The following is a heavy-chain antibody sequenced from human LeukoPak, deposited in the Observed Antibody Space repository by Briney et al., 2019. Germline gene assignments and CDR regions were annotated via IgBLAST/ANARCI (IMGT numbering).Heavy chain of an antibody. CDR1: GFTFSSYW. V-gene: IGHV3-48*01. CDR3: AKSRTVNYAHFDY. Sequence: GGSLRLSCAASGFTFSSYWMSWVRQAPGKGLEWVSYISSSGSTIYYADSVKGRFTISRDNSKNTLYLQMNSLRAEDTAVYYCAKSRTVNYAHFDYWGQGTLVTVSS. J-gene: IGHJ4*02. D-gene: IGHD1-7*01. CDR2: ISSSGSTI.